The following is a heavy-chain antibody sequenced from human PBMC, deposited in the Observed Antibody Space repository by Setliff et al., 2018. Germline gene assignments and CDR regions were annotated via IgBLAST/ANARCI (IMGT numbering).Heavy chain of an antibody. CDR2: IYHSGST. V-gene: IGHV4-31*03. CDR3: VRATEKFGLYSSSSNPFDI. D-gene: IGHD6-6*01. J-gene: IGHJ3*02. CDR1: GGPISSGGYY. Sequence: SETLSLTCTVSGGPISSGGYYWSWIRQHPGKGLEWIGYIYHSGSTYYNPSLKSRVTISVDTSKNQFFLKLSSVTAADTAMYYCVRATEKFGLYSSSSNPFDIWGQGTMVTVSS.